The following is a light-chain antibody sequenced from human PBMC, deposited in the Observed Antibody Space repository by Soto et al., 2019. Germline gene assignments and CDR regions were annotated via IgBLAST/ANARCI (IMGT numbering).Light chain of an antibody. CDR2: GAS. CDR1: QSVSSNN. Sequence: EIVLTQSPGTLSLSPGNRGTLSCRASQSVSSNNLAWYQQKPGQAPRLLIYGASNRATGIPDRFTGSGSGTDFTLTISSLEHEDFAVYFCQQYGSSPTFGQGTKVDIK. CDR3: QQYGSSPT. J-gene: IGKJ1*01. V-gene: IGKV3-20*01.